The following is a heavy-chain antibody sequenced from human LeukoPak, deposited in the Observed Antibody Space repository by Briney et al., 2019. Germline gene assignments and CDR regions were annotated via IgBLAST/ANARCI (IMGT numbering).Heavy chain of an antibody. J-gene: IGHJ5*02. CDR2: MNPNSGNT. CDR1: GYTFTSYD. V-gene: IGHV1-8*01. Sequence: ASVKVSCKASGYTFTSYDINWVRQATGQGLEWMGWMNPNSGNTGYAQMFQGRVTMTRNTSISTAYMVLSSLRSEDTAVYYCARSRKQWLGFDPWGQGTLVTVSS. CDR3: ARSRKQWLGFDP. D-gene: IGHD6-19*01.